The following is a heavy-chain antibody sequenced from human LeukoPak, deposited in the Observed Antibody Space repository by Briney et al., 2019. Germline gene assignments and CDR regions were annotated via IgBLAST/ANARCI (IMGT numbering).Heavy chain of an antibody. CDR1: GGSISSGGYY. V-gene: IGHV4-30-2*01. Sequence: SETLSLTCTVSGGSISSGGYYWSWIRQPPGKGLEWIGYIYHSGSTYYNPSLKSRVTISVDRSKNQLSLKLSSVTAADTAVYYCARDLRVAATNWFDPWGQGTLVTVSS. D-gene: IGHD2-15*01. J-gene: IGHJ5*02. CDR3: ARDLRVAATNWFDP. CDR2: IYHSGST.